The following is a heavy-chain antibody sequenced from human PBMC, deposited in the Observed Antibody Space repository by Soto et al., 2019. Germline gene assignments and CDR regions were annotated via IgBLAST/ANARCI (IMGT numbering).Heavy chain of an antibody. V-gene: IGHV3-23*01. D-gene: IGHD6-19*01. CDR3: AKEGYSRRWYYYYGMDV. CDR1: GFTFSSYA. Sequence: EVQLLESGGGLVQPGGSLRLSCAASGFTFSSYAMSWVRQAPGKGREWVSAISGSGGSTYYADSVKGRFTISRDNSNNTLSLQMNSLRADDTAVYYCAKEGYSRRWYYYYGMDVWGQGTTVTVSS. CDR2: ISGSGGST. J-gene: IGHJ6*02.